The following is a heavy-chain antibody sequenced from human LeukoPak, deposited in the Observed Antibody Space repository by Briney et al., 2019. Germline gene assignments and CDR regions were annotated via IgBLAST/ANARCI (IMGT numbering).Heavy chain of an antibody. CDR3: ASGKRGTAMVTSGSDFDY. D-gene: IGHD5-18*01. CDR2: VSYLGNDK. CDR1: GFTFRDYA. V-gene: IGHV3-30-3*01. Sequence: PGGSLRLSCAASGFTFRDYAMHWVRQAPGKGLEWVAVVSYLGNDKYYADSVKGRFTISRDNSNNTLYLQINSLRTDDTGVYYCASGKRGTAMVTSGSDFDYWGQGTLVTVSS. J-gene: IGHJ4*02.